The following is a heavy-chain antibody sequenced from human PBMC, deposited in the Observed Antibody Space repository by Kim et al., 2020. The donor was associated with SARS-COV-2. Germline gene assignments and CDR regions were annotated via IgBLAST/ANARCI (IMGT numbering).Heavy chain of an antibody. D-gene: IGHD2-21*01. Sequence: SETLSLTCTVSGGSISSYYWSWIRQPPGKGLEWIGYIYYSGSTNYNPSLKSRVTISVDTSKNQFSLKLRSVTAADTAVYYCARGGPDVVLAYCGGDCYSDAFDIWGQGTMVTVSS. CDR3: ARGGPDVVLAYCGGDCYSDAFDI. V-gene: IGHV4-59*13. CDR1: GGSISSYY. J-gene: IGHJ3*02. CDR2: IYYSGST.